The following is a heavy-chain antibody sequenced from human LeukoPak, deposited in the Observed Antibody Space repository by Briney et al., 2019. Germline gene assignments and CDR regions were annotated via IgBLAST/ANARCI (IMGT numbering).Heavy chain of an antibody. CDR3: ARNLTDCSSTSCYGPPGGMDV. V-gene: IGHV4-59*08. D-gene: IGHD2-2*01. CDR1: GGSISSYY. Sequence: SETLSLTCTVSGGSISSYYWSWIRQPPGKGLEWIGYIYYSGSTNYNPSLKSRVTISVDTSKNQFSLKLSSVTAADTAVYYCARNLTDCSSTSCYGPPGGMDVWGQGTTVTVSS. CDR2: IYYSGST. J-gene: IGHJ6*02.